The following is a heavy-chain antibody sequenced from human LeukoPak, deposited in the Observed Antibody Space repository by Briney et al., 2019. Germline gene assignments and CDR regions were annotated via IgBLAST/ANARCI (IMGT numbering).Heavy chain of an antibody. D-gene: IGHD3-10*01. J-gene: IGHJ4*02. CDR1: GFTFSSYE. Sequence: PGGSLRLSCAASGFTFSSYEMNWVRQAPGKGLEWVSYISSSGSTIYYADSVKGRFTISRDNSKNTLYLQMNSLRAEDTAVYYCAKGGSRRITMDYWGQGTLVTVSS. CDR2: ISSSGSTI. V-gene: IGHV3-48*03. CDR3: AKGGSRRITMDY.